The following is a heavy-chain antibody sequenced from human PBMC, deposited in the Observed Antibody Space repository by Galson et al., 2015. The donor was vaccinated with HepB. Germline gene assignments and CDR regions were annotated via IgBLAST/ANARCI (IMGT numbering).Heavy chain of an antibody. CDR3: ARLGGDSGRSGGD. J-gene: IGHJ4*02. CDR2: IYPGDSDT. Sequence: QSGAEVKKPGESLKISCKGSGNSFIKYWIGWVRQMPGKGLEWMGMIYPGDSDTRYNPSFEGQVTISADKSISTAYLQWSSLKASDTAIYYCARLGGDSGRSGGDWGQGTLLTVSS. D-gene: IGHD6-19*01. V-gene: IGHV5-51*01. CDR1: GNSFIKYW.